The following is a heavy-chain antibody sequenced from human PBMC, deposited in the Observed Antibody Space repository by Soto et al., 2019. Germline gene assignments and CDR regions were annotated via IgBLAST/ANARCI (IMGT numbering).Heavy chain of an antibody. CDR2: ISYDGSLK. J-gene: IGHJ6*02. CDR1: GFTFNNYA. D-gene: IGHD1-20*01. CDR3: AKALTISGTTDSYYGMDV. Sequence: WGSLRLSCVASGFTFNNYAMDWVRQAPGKGLEWVAVISYDGSLKKYADSVKGRFTISRDNSKNPLYLEMKRLRGEDTALYYCAKALTISGTTDSYYGMDVWGQGTTVTVSS. V-gene: IGHV3-30*18.